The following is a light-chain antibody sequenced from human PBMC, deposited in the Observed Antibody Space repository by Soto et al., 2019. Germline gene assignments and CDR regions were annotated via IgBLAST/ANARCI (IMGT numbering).Light chain of an antibody. CDR2: DAS. V-gene: IGKV3-11*01. Sequence: DIRLIPYPTTLSLSPGESDPLSCRASQSVSSYLLWYQQKPGQTPRLLIYDASNRATGIPARFSGSGSETDFTLTISSLEPEDFAVYYCQHRMNWPLTFAQGRRLEIK. CDR3: QHRMNWPLT. CDR1: QSVSSY. J-gene: IGKJ5*01.